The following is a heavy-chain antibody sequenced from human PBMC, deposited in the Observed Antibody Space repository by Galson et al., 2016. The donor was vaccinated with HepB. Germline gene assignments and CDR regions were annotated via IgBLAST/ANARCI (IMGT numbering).Heavy chain of an antibody. V-gene: IGHV3-11*01. Sequence: SLRLSCAASGFAFSDYYMNWIRQAPGKGLEWVSYISSGGSTQMYAESVQGRFTISRDNTKNSVYLQMDSLRAEDTALYFCATDSTGWNFDYWGQGALVTVSS. CDR1: GFAFSDYY. CDR2: ISSGGSTQ. CDR3: ATDSTGWNFDY. J-gene: IGHJ4*02. D-gene: IGHD2-8*02.